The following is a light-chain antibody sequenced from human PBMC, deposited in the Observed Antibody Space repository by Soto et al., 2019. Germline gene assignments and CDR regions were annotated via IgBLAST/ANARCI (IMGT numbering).Light chain of an antibody. V-gene: IGKV3-15*01. CDR2: GAW. J-gene: IGKJ2*01. CDR1: QSVGSN. Sequence: EIVMTQSPATLSVSPGERATLSCRASQSVGSNLAWYQQKPGQAPRLLIFGAWNRATDIPARFSGSGSGTEFTLTISXXXXXXXAXYXCQQYNDWRTFGQGTKLEIK. CDR3: QQYNDWRT.